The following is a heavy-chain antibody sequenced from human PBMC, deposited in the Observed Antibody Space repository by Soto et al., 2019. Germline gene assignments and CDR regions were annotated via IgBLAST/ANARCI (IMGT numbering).Heavy chain of an antibody. CDR3: ARMDWNHVPVEYYGMDV. Sequence: QVQLVQSGAEVKKPGSSVKVSCKASGGTFSSYAISWVRQAPGQGLEWMGGIIPIFGTANYAQKFQGRVTITADDSTSTAYMELSSLRSEDTGVYYCARMDWNHVPVEYYGMDVCGQGTTVTVSS. J-gene: IGHJ6*02. D-gene: IGHD1-1*01. CDR2: IIPIFGTA. V-gene: IGHV1-69*19. CDR1: GGTFSSYA.